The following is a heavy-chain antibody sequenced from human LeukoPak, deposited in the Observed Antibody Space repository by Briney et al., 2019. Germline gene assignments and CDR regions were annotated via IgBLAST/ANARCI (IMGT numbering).Heavy chain of an antibody. CDR2: ISADGGIT. CDR3: AKGRRTAVAGWNWFDP. D-gene: IGHD6-19*01. CDR1: GSTFSSHA. V-gene: IGHV3-23*01. J-gene: IGHJ5*02. Sequence: PGGSLRLSCAASGSTFSSHAMSWVRQAPGKGLEWVSTISADGGITYYADSVKGRFTISRDNSKNTLYLQMNSLRAEDTAVYYCAKGRRTAVAGWNWFDPWGQGTLVIVSS.